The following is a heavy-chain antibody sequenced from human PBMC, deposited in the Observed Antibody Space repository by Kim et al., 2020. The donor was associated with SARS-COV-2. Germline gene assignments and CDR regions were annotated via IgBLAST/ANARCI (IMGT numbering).Heavy chain of an antibody. CDR2: ISSSSSTI. Sequence: GGSLRLSCAASGFTFSSYSMIWVRQAPGKGLEWVSYISSSSSTIYYADSVKGRFTISRDNAKNSLYLQMNTLRDEDTAVYYCAGGEGNTKNDKYVWGQGTMVTVSS. J-gene: IGHJ3*01. V-gene: IGHV3-48*02. CDR1: GFTFSSYS. CDR3: AGGEGNTKNDKYV. D-gene: IGHD1-1*01.